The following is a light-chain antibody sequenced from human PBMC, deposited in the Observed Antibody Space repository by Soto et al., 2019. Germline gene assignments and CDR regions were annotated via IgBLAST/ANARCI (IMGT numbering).Light chain of an antibody. J-gene: IGKJ3*01. CDR3: QQHNAWPLT. CDR1: QTIRNK. Sequence: IVLTQSPGTLSVSPGERVILSCRASQTIRNKLAWYQQKPGQAPRLLIYGGSTRATGIPARFSGSGSGTEFTLTINRLQSEDFAIYYCQQHNAWPLTFGPGTKLDLK. CDR2: GGS. V-gene: IGKV3-15*01.